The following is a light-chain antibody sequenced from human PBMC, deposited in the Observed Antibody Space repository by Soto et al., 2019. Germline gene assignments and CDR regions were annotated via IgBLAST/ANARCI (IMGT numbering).Light chain of an antibody. Sequence: QSALTQPASVSGSPGQSITISCTGTSSDVGGYDYVCWYQQHPGKAPQLMIYEVSNRPSGVSNRFSGSKSGNTASLTISGLQAEDEDDYYCSSYTSTSTLSVFGGGTKLTVL. J-gene: IGLJ1*01. CDR3: SSYTSTSTLSV. CDR2: EVS. V-gene: IGLV2-14*01. CDR1: SSDVGGYDY.